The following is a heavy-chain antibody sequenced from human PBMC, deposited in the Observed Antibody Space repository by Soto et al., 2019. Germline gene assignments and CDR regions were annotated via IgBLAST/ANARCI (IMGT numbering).Heavy chain of an antibody. CDR3: AREGDYGSGSYAFDI. V-gene: IGHV4-4*07. J-gene: IGHJ3*02. D-gene: IGHD3-10*01. Sequence: LSLTCTVSGGSISSYYWSWIRQPAGKGLEWIGRFYTSGSTNYNPSLKSRVTMSVDTSKNQFSLKLSSVTAADTAVYYCAREGDYGSGSYAFDIWGQGXMVTVPS. CDR1: GGSISSYY. CDR2: FYTSGST.